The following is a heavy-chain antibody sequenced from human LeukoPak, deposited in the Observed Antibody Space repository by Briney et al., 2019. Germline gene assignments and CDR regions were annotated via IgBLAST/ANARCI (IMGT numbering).Heavy chain of an antibody. V-gene: IGHV3-33*06. CDR3: AKDAQRGFDYSNSLQN. Sequence: GGSLRLSCAASGFTFSHYGMHWVRQTPGAGLEWVAVIWSDGSDRYYAKSVKGRFTISRDNSKNSLFLQMNSLRAEDTAVSYCAKDAQRGFDYSNSLQNWGQGILVTVSS. J-gene: IGHJ1*01. CDR2: IWSDGSDR. CDR1: GFTFSHYG. D-gene: IGHD4-11*01.